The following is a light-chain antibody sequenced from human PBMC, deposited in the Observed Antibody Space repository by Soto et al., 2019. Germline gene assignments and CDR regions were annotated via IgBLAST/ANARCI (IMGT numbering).Light chain of an antibody. CDR2: GAS. CDR3: QQYNNWPPLT. CDR1: QSVSSN. Sequence: EIVMTQSPATLSVSPGERATLSCRASQSVSSNLAWYQQKPGQAPRLLIYGASTRATGIPARFSGSGSGTEFTLTISNLQSEDFAVYYCQQYNNWPPLTFGGGTKVGIK. J-gene: IGKJ4*01. V-gene: IGKV3-15*01.